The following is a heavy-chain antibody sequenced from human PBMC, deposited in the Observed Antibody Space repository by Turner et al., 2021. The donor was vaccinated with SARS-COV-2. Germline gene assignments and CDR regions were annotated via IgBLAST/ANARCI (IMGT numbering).Heavy chain of an antibody. V-gene: IGHV3-30-3*01. CDR1: GFTLNNYA. J-gene: IGHJ3*01. Sequence: QVQLEESGGGVVQPGRSLRLSCAASGFTLNNYAFHWVRQAPGKGLEWLSVISYDGGNTYFADSLKGRFTISRDNSKNTVYLQMNSLRAEDTAVYYCARDLRRYATAAFDVWGQGTMVSVSS. CDR2: ISYDGGNT. CDR3: ARDLRRYATAAFDV. D-gene: IGHD3-9*01.